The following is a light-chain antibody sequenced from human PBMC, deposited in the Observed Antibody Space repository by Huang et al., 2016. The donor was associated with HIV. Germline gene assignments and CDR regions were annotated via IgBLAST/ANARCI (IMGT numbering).Light chain of an antibody. V-gene: IGKV1-NL1*01. Sequence: DIQMTQSPFSLSASVGDRVTITCRASQGISSSLAWYQQKPGKAPTLLLSAASKLESGVQARCGGSGSETEYTLTINSLQPEDFATYHCQQYYITPYSFGQGTKLEIK. CDR3: QQYYITPYS. CDR1: QGISSS. CDR2: AAS. J-gene: IGKJ2*01.